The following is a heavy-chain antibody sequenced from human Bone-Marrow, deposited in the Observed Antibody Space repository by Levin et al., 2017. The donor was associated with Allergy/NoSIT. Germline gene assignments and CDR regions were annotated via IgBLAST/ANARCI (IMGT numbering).Heavy chain of an antibody. J-gene: IGHJ4*02. V-gene: IGHV3-13*01. CDR3: ARSPVAGGHYFDY. CDR1: GFTFSSYD. CDR2: IGTGGDT. Sequence: GESLKISCAASGFTFSSYDMHWVRQATGKGLGWVAAIGTGGDTYYPDSVKGRFTISRENAKNSLYLQMNNLRDGDTAVYYCARSPVAGGHYFDYWGQGTLVTVSS. D-gene: IGHD6-19*01.